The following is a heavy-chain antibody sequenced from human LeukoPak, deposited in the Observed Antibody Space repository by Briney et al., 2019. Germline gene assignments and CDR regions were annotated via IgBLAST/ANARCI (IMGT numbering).Heavy chain of an antibody. Sequence: PSETLSLTCTVSGGSISSYYWSWIRQPPGKGLEWIGYIYYSGSTNYNPSLKSRVTISVDTSKNQFSLKLSSVTAADTAVYYCARGLRYHPVSDAFDIWGQGTMVNVSS. J-gene: IGHJ3*02. CDR1: GGSISSYY. V-gene: IGHV4-59*01. CDR3: ARGLRYHPVSDAFDI. D-gene: IGHD3-9*01. CDR2: IYYSGST.